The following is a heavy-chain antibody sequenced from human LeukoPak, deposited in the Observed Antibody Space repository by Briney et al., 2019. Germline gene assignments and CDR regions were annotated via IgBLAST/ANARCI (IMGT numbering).Heavy chain of an antibody. CDR3: ARSIGGNSYGYSPD. Sequence: ASVKVSCKASGGTFSSYAISWVRQAPGQGLEWMGGIIPICGTVNYAQKFQGSVTITTDASTSTDYMELSSLRSEDTAVYYCARSIGGNSYGYSPDWGQGTLVTVSS. V-gene: IGHV1-69*05. J-gene: IGHJ4*02. D-gene: IGHD5-18*01. CDR2: IIPICGTV. CDR1: GGTFSSYA.